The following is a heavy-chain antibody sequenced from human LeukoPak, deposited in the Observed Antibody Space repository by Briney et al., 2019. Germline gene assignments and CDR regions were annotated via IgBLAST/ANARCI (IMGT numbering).Heavy chain of an antibody. V-gene: IGHV4-38-2*02. CDR1: GYSISSGYY. D-gene: IGHD3-22*01. J-gene: IGHJ4*02. CDR2: IYHSEST. CDR3: ARDGGGYYYDSSGYYPPDY. Sequence: SETLSLTCTVSGYSISSGYYWGWIRQPPGKGLEWIGSIYHSESTYYNPSLKSRVTISVDTSKNQFSLKLSSVTATDTAVYYCARDGGGYYYDSSGYYPPDYWGQGTLVTVSS.